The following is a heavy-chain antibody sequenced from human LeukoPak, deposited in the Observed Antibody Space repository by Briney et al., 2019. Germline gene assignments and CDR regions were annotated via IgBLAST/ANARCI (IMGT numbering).Heavy chain of an antibody. CDR2: IWYDGSNK. Sequence: GGSLRLSCAASGFTFSSYGMHWVRQAPGKGLEWVAVIWYDGSNKYYADSVKGRFTISRDNSKNTLYLQMNSLRAEDTAVCYCARGYCSSTSCYYHFDYWGQGTLVTVSS. D-gene: IGHD2-2*01. CDR3: ARGYCSSTSCYYHFDY. CDR1: GFTFSSYG. J-gene: IGHJ4*02. V-gene: IGHV3-33*01.